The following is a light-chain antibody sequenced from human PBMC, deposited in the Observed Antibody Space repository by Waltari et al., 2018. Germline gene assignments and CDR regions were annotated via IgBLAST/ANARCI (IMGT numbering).Light chain of an antibody. CDR2: EDN. CDR1: SGSIVNHY. Sequence: NFVLTQPHSVSGSPGETVIISCTRSSGSIVNHYVQWYQQRPGSAPTTLIYEDNHRASGLPDRCSGSIAGSSNSASLTISGLKSEDEADYFCQSYDSTTQVFGTGTKVTVL. J-gene: IGLJ1*01. CDR3: QSYDSTTQV. V-gene: IGLV6-57*03.